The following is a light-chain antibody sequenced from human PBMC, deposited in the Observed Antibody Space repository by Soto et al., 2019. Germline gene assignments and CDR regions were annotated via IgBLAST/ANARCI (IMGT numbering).Light chain of an antibody. CDR3: QQANSFPWT. V-gene: IGKV1-12*01. J-gene: IGKJ1*01. CDR1: QGVGSW. CDR2: AAS. Sequence: DIQMTQSPSSVSAPVGDRVTITCRASQGVGSWLAWYQQKPGKAPKLLIFAASSLQSGVPSRFSGSGSGIDFTLPISSLQPEDVASYYCQQANSFPWTFGQGTEVEIK.